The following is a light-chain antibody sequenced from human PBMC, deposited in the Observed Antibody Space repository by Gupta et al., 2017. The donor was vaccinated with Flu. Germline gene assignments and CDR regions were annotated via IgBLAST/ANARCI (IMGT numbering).Light chain of an antibody. V-gene: IGLV3-21*02. J-gene: IGLJ2*01. CDR1: NIGSKS. Sequence: SYVLTQAPSVSVAPGQTARITCGGNNIGSKSVHWYQQKPGQAPVLVVYDDSDRPSGIPERFSGANSGNTAALTITRVEAGDEADYYCQVWDSSTDHRVFGGGTKLTVL. CDR2: DDS. CDR3: QVWDSSTDHRV.